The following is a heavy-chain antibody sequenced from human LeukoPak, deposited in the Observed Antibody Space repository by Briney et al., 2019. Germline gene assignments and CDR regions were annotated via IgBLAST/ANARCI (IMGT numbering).Heavy chain of an antibody. CDR1: GGSFSGYY. CDR3: AKRYIGNYYFDY. J-gene: IGHJ4*02. V-gene: IGHV3-23*01. CDR2: IRGSTTTT. D-gene: IGHD3-16*02. Sequence: HPSETLSLTCAVYGGSFSGYYWSWVRQAPGKGLEWVSTIRGSTTTTLYADSVKGRFTISRDNSKDTLYLQMNSLRAEDTAVYYCAKRYIGNYYFDYWGQGTLVTVSS.